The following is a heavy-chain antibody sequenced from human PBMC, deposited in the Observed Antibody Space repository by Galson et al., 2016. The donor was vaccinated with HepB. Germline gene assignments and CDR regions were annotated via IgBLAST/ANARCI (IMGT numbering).Heavy chain of an antibody. CDR2: ITSGGST. CDR3: ARDLHSGAYTFDY. J-gene: IGHJ4*02. Sequence: SLRLSCADSGFTLSTYAMTWVRQAPGRGLDWVSAITSGGSTHYAESVKGRFTISRDNSKNTLYLQMNSLRAEDTAVYYCARDLHSGAYTFDYWGQGTLVTVSS. V-gene: IGHV3-23*01. CDR1: GFTLSTYA. D-gene: IGHD1-26*01.